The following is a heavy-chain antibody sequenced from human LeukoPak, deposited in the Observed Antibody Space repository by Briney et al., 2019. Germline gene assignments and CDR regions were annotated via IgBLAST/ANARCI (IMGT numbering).Heavy chain of an antibody. CDR3: ARLYYDSSGYYQICYFDY. Sequence: SETLSLTCTVSGGSISSSSYYWGWIRQPPGKGLEWIGSIYYSGSTYYTPSLKSRVTISVDTSKNQFSLNLSSVTAADTAVYYCARLYYDSSGYYQICYFDYWGQGTLVTVSS. CDR2: IYYSGST. CDR1: GGSISSSSYY. D-gene: IGHD3-22*01. J-gene: IGHJ4*02. V-gene: IGHV4-39*01.